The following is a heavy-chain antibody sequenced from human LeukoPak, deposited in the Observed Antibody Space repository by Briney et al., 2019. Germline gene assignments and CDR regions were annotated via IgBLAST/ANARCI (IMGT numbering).Heavy chain of an antibody. Sequence: ASVKVSCKASGGTFSSYAISWVRQAPGQGLEWMGGIIPIFGTANYAQKFQGRVTITADESTSTAYMELSSLRSEDTAVYYCARDGLHRAAAGNRPLDYWGQGTLVTVSS. CDR2: IIPIFGTA. CDR3: ARDGLHRAAAGNRPLDY. D-gene: IGHD6-13*01. V-gene: IGHV1-69*13. J-gene: IGHJ4*02. CDR1: GGTFSSYA.